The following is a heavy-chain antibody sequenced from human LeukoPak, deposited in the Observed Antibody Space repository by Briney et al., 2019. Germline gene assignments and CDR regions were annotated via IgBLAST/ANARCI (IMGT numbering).Heavy chain of an antibody. J-gene: IGHJ4*02. Sequence: GESLKISCKGSGYNFATFWIGWVRQMPGKGLEWMGIIYPGDSDTRLSPSFQGQVTFSVDKSIDTAHLQWNSLQASDSAMYYCARLKRSWFGDFEYWGQGTLVTVSS. V-gene: IGHV5-51*01. CDR2: IYPGDSDT. CDR3: ARLKRSWFGDFEY. D-gene: IGHD3-10*01. CDR1: GYNFATFW.